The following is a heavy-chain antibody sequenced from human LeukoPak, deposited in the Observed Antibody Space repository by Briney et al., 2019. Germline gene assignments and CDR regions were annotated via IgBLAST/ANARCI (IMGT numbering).Heavy chain of an antibody. J-gene: IGHJ6*03. Sequence: GGSLRLSCAASGFTFSSYGMHWVRQAPGKGLEWVSYIGSTIYYADSVKGRFTISRDNAKNSLYLQMNSLRAEDTAVYYCARDRGIVGTTGYYYMDVWGKGTTVTVSS. V-gene: IGHV3-48*04. D-gene: IGHD1-26*01. CDR3: ARDRGIVGTTGYYYMDV. CDR2: IGSTI. CDR1: GFTFSSYG.